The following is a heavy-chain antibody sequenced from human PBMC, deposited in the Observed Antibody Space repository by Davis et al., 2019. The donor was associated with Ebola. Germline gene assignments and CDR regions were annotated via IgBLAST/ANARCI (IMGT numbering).Heavy chain of an antibody. CDR1: GGSFSGYY. V-gene: IGHV4-34*01. Sequence: GSLRLSCAVYGGSFSGYYWSWIRQPPGKGLEWIGEINHSGSTNYNPSLKSRVTISVDTSKNQFSLKLSSVTAADTAVYYCARVPVGYSQYYYYYYGMDVWGQGTTVTVSS. J-gene: IGHJ6*02. D-gene: IGHD5-18*01. CDR2: INHSGST. CDR3: ARVPVGYSQYYYYYYGMDV.